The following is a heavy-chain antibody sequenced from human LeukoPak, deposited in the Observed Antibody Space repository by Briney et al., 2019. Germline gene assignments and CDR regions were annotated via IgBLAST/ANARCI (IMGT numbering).Heavy chain of an antibody. Sequence: GRSLRLSCAASGFTFSSYAMRWVRQAPGQGLEWVAGISYDGSNKNYADSVQGRFTISRDNSKNTLYLQMNSLRAEDTAVYYCAKKEWFVEFDYWGRGTLVTVSS. CDR1: GFTFSSYA. CDR2: ISYDGSNK. CDR3: AKKEWFVEFDY. D-gene: IGHD3-10*01. V-gene: IGHV3-30*18. J-gene: IGHJ4*02.